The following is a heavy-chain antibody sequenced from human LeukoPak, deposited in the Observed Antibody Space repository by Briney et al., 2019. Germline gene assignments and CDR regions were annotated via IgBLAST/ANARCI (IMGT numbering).Heavy chain of an antibody. CDR2: INPNSGGT. Sequence: ASVKVSCKASGYTFTGYYMHWVRQAPGQGLEWMGGINPNSGGTNYAQKFQGRVTMTRDTSISTAYMQLSRLRSDDPAVYYCAREGRFLEWLLHIYYYYGMDVWGQGTTVTVSS. CDR1: GYTFTGYY. CDR3: AREGRFLEWLLHIYYYYGMDV. J-gene: IGHJ6*02. V-gene: IGHV1-2*02. D-gene: IGHD3-3*01.